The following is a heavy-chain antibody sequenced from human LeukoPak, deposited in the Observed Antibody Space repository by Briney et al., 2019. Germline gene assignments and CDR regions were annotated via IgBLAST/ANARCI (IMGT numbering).Heavy chain of an antibody. CDR1: GYTFTSYD. D-gene: IGHD3-10*01. Sequence: ASVKVSCKASGYTFTSYDINWVRQATGQGLEWMGWMNPNSGNTGYAQKFQGRATMTRNTSISTAYMELSSLRSEDTAVYYCARVVITMVRGVIIVGYFDYWGQGTLVTVSS. V-gene: IGHV1-8*01. J-gene: IGHJ4*02. CDR3: ARVVITMVRGVIIVGYFDY. CDR2: MNPNSGNT.